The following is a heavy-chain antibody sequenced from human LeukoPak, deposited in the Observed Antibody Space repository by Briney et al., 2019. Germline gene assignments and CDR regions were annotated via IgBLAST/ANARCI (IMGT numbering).Heavy chain of an antibody. V-gene: IGHV3-23*01. CDR3: AKGIAAAGRNIVDY. CDR1: GFTFSSYA. J-gene: IGHJ4*02. Sequence: GGSLRLSCAAPGFTFSSYAMSWVRQAPGKGLEWVSAISGSGGSTYYADSVKGRFTISRDNSKNTLYLQMNSLRAEDTAVYYCAKGIAAAGRNIVDYWGQGTLVTVSS. CDR2: ISGSGGST. D-gene: IGHD6-13*01.